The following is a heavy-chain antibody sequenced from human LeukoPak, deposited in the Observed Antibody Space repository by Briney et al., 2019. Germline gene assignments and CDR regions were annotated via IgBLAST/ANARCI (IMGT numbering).Heavy chain of an antibody. Sequence: PGGSLRLSCAASGFTFSSYGMHWVRQAPAKGLEGVAFIRYDGSNKYYADSVKGRFTISRDNSKNTLYLQMNRLRAEDTAVYDCAKDPGRGRSYYSYFDYWGQGTLVTVSS. CDR1: GFTFSSYG. V-gene: IGHV3-30*02. D-gene: IGHD1-26*01. J-gene: IGHJ4*02. CDR3: AKDPGRGRSYYSYFDY. CDR2: IRYDGSNK.